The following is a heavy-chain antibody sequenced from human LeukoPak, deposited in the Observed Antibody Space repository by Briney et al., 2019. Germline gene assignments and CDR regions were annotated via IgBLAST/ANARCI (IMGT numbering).Heavy chain of an antibody. CDR2: ISYDGSNK. V-gene: IGHV3-30*04. D-gene: IGHD2-2*03. Sequence: GGSLRLSCAASGFTFSSYAMHWVRQAPGKGLEWVAVISYDGSNKYYADSVKGRFTISRDNSKNTLYLQMNSLRAEDTAVYYCAAGKGVGYCSSTSCYPRLDYWGQGTLVTVSS. CDR3: AAGKGVGYCSSTSCYPRLDY. J-gene: IGHJ4*02. CDR1: GFTFSSYA.